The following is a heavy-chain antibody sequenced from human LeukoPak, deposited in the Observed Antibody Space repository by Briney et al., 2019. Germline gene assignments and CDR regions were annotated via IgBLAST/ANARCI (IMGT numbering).Heavy chain of an antibody. CDR2: ISYDGSNK. CDR1: GFTLSSYA. V-gene: IGHV3-30*04. D-gene: IGHD2-2*01. Sequence: GGSLRLSCAASGFTLSSYAMHWVRQAPGKGLEWVAVISYDGSNKYYADSVKGRFTISRDNSKNTLYLQMNSLRAEDTAVYYCARDGGYCSSTSCYAVGSWGQGTLVTVSS. CDR3: ARDGGYCSSTSCYAVGS. J-gene: IGHJ5*02.